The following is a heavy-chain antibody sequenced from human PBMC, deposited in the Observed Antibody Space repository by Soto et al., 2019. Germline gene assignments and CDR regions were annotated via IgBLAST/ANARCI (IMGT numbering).Heavy chain of an antibody. CDR3: ARQSCSSTSCYGIAAAGTWYFDY. J-gene: IGHJ4*02. Sequence: SETLSLTCAVYGGSFSGYYWTWIRQPPGTGLEWIGEINHSGSTNYNPSLKSRVTISVDTSKNQFSLKLSSVTAADTAVYYCARQSCSSTSCYGIAAAGTWYFDYWGQGTLVTVSS. CDR2: INHSGST. V-gene: IGHV4-34*01. CDR1: GGSFSGYY. D-gene: IGHD2-2*01.